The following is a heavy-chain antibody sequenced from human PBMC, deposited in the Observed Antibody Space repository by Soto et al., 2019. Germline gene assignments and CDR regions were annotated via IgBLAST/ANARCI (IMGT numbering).Heavy chain of an antibody. CDR3: AKDLDGFYDSSGYPLDY. J-gene: IGHJ4*02. V-gene: IGHV3-23*01. Sequence: GGSLRLSCGASGFTFSIYGMTWVRQAPGKGLEWVSAISGSGGSTYYADSVKGRFTISRDNSKNTLYLQMHSLRAEDTAVYYCAKDLDGFYDSSGYPLDYWGQGTLVTVSS. CDR2: ISGSGGST. CDR1: GFTFSIYG. D-gene: IGHD3-22*01.